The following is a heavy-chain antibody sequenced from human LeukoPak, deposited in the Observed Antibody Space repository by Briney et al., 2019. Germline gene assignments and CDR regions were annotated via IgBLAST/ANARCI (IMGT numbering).Heavy chain of an antibody. CDR1: GGSISSSSYY. CDR2: IYYSGST. J-gene: IGHJ5*02. CDR3: XXXXYSSSSWFDP. D-gene: IGHD6-6*01. Sequence: SETLSLTCTVSGGSISSSSYYWGWIRQPPGKGLEWIGSIYYSGSTYYNPSLKSRVTISVDTSKNQFSLKLSSVTAADTAVYXXXXXXYSSSSWFDPWGQGTLVTVSS. V-gene: IGHV4-39*01.